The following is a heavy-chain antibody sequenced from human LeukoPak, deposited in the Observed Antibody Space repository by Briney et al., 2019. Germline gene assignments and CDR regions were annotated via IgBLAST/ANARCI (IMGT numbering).Heavy chain of an antibody. D-gene: IGHD4-17*01. CDR2: ISSSGSTI. Sequence: GSLRLSCAASGFTFSDYYMSWIRQAPGKGLEWVSYISSSGSTIYYADSVKGRFTISRDNAKNSLYLQMNSLQTEDTAVYYCTTGGSVITVTRSYDFWGQGTLVTVSS. CDR1: GFTFSDYY. CDR3: TTGGSVITVTRSYDF. J-gene: IGHJ4*02. V-gene: IGHV3-11*01.